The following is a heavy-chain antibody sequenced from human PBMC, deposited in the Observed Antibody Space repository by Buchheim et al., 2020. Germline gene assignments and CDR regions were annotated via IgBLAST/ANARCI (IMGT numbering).Heavy chain of an antibody. CDR1: CFSILLLXSY. CDR2: IYYSGST. Sequence: QLQLQESGPVLVKPSETLSLTFTFSCFSILLLXSYLGCIRQPPGKGLEWIGSIYYSGSTSYNPSLKSRVXISVDTSKNQFSLKLSSVTAADTAVYYCARISGSYWYWGQGTL. J-gene: IGHJ4*02. V-gene: IGHV4-39*07. D-gene: IGHD1-26*01. CDR3: ARISGSYWY.